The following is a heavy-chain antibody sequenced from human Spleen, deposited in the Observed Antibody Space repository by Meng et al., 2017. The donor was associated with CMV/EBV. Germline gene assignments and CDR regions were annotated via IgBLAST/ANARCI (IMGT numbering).Heavy chain of an antibody. J-gene: IGHJ4*02. V-gene: IGHV3-30*04. D-gene: IGHD1-1*01. Sequence: SGFPFSGFAMHWVRQAPGKGLGWVAVISYDGSNKYYADSVKGRFTISRDNSKNTLYLQMNSLRAEDTAVYYCAITPHGRGPQLGGYWGQGTLVTVSS. CDR2: ISYDGSNK. CDR3: AITPHGRGPQLGGY. CDR1: GFPFSGFA.